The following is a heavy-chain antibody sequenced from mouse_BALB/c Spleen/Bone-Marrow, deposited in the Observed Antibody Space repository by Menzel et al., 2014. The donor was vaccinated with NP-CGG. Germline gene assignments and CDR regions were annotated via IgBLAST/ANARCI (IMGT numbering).Heavy chain of an antibody. J-gene: IGHJ3*01. CDR3: TRSNGNWFAY. V-gene: IGHV1S81*02. D-gene: IGHD2-1*01. CDR2: INPSNGGT. CDR1: GYTFTSYY. Sequence: QVQLQQSGAEQVKPGASVKLSCKASGYTFTSYYIYWVRRRPGQGLEWIGEINPSNGGTNFNEKFKSKATLTVDKSSSTAYMQLSSLTSEDSAVYYCTRSNGNWFAYWGQGTLVTVSA.